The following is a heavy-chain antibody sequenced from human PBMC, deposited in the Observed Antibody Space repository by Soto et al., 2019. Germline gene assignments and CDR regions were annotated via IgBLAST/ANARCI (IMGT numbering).Heavy chain of an antibody. CDR2: VSVSGGTT. CDR1: GCMVNNYA. CDR3: AKGLYYYDSSGYRLFDY. J-gene: IGHJ4*02. V-gene: IGHV3-23*01. D-gene: IGHD3-22*01. Sequence: PXCSLRLSGAASGCMVNNYAMSWIRKAPGKGLEWVSTVSVSGGTTYYADSLKGRFTISGDNSKKTVYLQMKRLRADDTAIYSCAKGLYYYDSSGYRLFDYWGQGTLVTVYS.